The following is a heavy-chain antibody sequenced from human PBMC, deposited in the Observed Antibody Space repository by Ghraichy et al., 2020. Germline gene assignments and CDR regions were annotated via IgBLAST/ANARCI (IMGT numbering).Heavy chain of an antibody. J-gene: IGHJ6*02. Sequence: SETLSLTCTVSGGSISSSSYYWGWIRQPPGKGLEWIGSIYYSGSTYYNPSLKSRVTISVDTSKNQFSLKLSSVTAADTAVYYCARLPNYDFWSYAGPSQKYYYGMDVWGQGTTVTVSS. CDR1: GGSISSSSYY. CDR2: IYYSGST. D-gene: IGHD3-3*01. V-gene: IGHV4-39*01. CDR3: ARLPNYDFWSYAGPSQKYYYGMDV.